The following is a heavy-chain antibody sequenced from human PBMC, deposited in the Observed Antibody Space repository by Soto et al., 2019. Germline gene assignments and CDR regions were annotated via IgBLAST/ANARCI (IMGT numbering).Heavy chain of an antibody. CDR2: LSVTGDSA. J-gene: IGHJ6*03. CDR3: AKNGCSYPACYPYYYYVDV. V-gene: IGHV3-23*04. Sequence: EVQLVESGGGLVQPGGSLRLSCVASGFSLTNSAVSWVRQAPGKGLEWVSCLSVTGDSAFYSDSVKGRFTISRDISKSTLDMQMSSLRAEDTAVYYCAKNGCSYPACYPYYYYVDVWGKGTSVTVSS. CDR1: GFSLTNSA. D-gene: IGHD2-15*01.